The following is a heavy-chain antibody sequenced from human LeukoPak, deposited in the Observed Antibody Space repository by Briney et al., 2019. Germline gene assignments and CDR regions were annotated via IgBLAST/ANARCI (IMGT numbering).Heavy chain of an antibody. D-gene: IGHD3-9*01. CDR2: ISSSSSYI. J-gene: IGHJ4*02. Sequence: GGSLRLSCAASGFTFSSYSMNWVRQAPGKGLEWVSSISSSSSYIYYADSVKGRFTISRDNAKNSLYLQMNSLRAEDTAVYYCAKDQGRYYDILTGYYPSVFDYWGQGTLVTVSS. CDR1: GFTFSSYS. V-gene: IGHV3-21*04. CDR3: AKDQGRYYDILTGYYPSVFDY.